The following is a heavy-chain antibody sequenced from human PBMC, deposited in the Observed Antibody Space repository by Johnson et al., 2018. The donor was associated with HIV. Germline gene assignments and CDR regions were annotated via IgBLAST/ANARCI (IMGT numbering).Heavy chain of an antibody. D-gene: IGHD3-10*01. CDR1: GFTFDDYG. CDR2: IGTAGDT. V-gene: IGHV3-20*04. J-gene: IGHJ3*01. CDR3: ARDAYYGSGSYSRRNTFDV. Sequence: VQLVESGGGVVRPGGSLRLSCAASGFTFDDYGMSWVRQAPGKGLEWVSAIGTAGDTLYPGSVKGRFTISRDNSKNTLYLQMNSLRPEDTAVYYCARDAYYGSGSYSRRNTFDVWGQGTMVAVSS.